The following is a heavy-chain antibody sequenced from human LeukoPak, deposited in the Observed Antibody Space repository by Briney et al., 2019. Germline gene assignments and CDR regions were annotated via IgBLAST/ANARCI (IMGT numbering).Heavy chain of an antibody. Sequence: ASVKVSCKASGYTFSSYGIAWVRQAPGQGLEWMGIINPSGGSTSYAQKFQGRVTMTRDMSTSTVYMELSSLRSEDTAVYYCARDLYDSSGYLPGYFDYWGQGTLVTVSS. CDR3: ARDLYDSSGYLPGYFDY. CDR1: GYTFSSYG. V-gene: IGHV1-46*01. D-gene: IGHD3-22*01. J-gene: IGHJ4*02. CDR2: INPSGGST.